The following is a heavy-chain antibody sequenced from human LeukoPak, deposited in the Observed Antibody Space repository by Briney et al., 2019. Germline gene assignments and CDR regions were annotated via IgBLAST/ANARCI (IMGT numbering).Heavy chain of an antibody. V-gene: IGHV1-18*01. CDR1: GYTFTIYG. CDR3: AREIVYSSSWAFDY. CDR2: ISANNGKT. Sequence: ASVKVSCKASGYTFTIYGISWVRQAPGQGLEWMGWISANNGKTNYAQKLQGRVTMTTDTSTSTAYIELRSLRSDDTAVYYCAREIVYSSSWAFDYWGQGTLVTVSS. J-gene: IGHJ4*02. D-gene: IGHD6-13*01.